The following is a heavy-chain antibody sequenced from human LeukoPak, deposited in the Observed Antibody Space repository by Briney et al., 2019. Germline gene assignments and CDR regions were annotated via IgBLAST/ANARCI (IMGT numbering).Heavy chain of an antibody. V-gene: IGHV3-30*18. CDR3: AKDYSASQLVPLYYFNC. Sequence: GGSLRLSCAASGFTFSSYGMHGVRQAPGRGLEWVAVISYDGSNKYYADSVKGRFTISRDNSKNTLYLQMNSLRAEDTAVYFCAKDYSASQLVPLYYFNCWGQGSLVTVSS. J-gene: IGHJ4*02. CDR2: ISYDGSNK. D-gene: IGHD6-6*01. CDR1: GFTFSSYG.